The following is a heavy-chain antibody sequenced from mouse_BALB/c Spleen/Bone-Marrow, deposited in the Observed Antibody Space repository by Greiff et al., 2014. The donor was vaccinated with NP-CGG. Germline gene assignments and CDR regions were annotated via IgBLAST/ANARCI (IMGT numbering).Heavy chain of an antibody. CDR3: ARYDYAMDY. V-gene: IGHV1S41*01. CDR1: GYTFTNFW. J-gene: IGHJ4*01. D-gene: IGHD2-3*01. Sequence: DLVKPGASVKLSCKASGYTFTNFWFKWIKQRPGQGLEWIGRIAPGTGTTYYNEMFKGKATLTVDTSSSTAYIQLSSLSSEDSAVYFCARYDYAMDYWGQGTSVTVSS. CDR2: IAPGTGTT.